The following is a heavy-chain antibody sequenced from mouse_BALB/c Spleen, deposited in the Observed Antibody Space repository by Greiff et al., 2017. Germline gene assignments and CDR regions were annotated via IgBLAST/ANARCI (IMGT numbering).Heavy chain of an antibody. CDR1: GYSIPRDYA. CDR3: ARAYYYGSSHYFDY. V-gene: IGHV3-2*02. CDR2: ISYSGST. Sequence: EVNLVELGPGLVKPSQSLSLTLTVTGYSIPRDYAWNCIPQFPGNKLEWMGYISYSGSTSYNPSLKSRISITRDTSKNQFFLQLNSVTTEDTATYYCARAYYYGSSHYFDYWGQGTTLTVSS. J-gene: IGHJ2*01. D-gene: IGHD1-1*01.